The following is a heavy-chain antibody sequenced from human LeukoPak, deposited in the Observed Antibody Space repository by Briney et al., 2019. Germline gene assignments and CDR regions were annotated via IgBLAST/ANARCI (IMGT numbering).Heavy chain of an antibody. CDR2: INSDGSST. J-gene: IGHJ4*02. CDR1: GFTFSSYW. V-gene: IGHV3-74*01. D-gene: IGHD6-13*01. Sequence: GGSLRLSCAASGFTFSSYWMHWVRQAPGKGLVWVSRINSDGSSTSYADSVKGRFTISRDNAKKSLYLQMNSLRAEDTAVYYCARGAEGIAATDSNFDYWGQGTLVTVSS. CDR3: ARGAEGIAATDSNFDY.